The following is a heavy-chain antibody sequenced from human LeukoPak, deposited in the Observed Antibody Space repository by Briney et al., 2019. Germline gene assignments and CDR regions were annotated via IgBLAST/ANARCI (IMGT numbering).Heavy chain of an antibody. V-gene: IGHV3-53*01. Sequence: GGSLRLSCVASGFIVSSNYMSWVRLAPGKGLEWVSLIYSDGSTYYADSVKGRFTISRDNSRNTLYLQMNSLRAEDTAVYYCARAGQWLGGFDPWGQGTLVNVSS. CDR2: IYSDGST. CDR3: ARAGQWLGGFDP. CDR1: GFIVSSNY. J-gene: IGHJ5*02. D-gene: IGHD6-19*01.